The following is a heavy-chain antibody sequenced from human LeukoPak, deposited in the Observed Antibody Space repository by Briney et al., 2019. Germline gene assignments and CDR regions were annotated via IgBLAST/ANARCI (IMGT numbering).Heavy chain of an antibody. V-gene: IGHV4-31*03. D-gene: IGHD3-10*01. J-gene: IGHJ5*02. CDR2: IYYSGST. Sequence: SETLSLTCTVSGGSISSGGYYWSWIRQHPGKGLEWIGYIYYSGSTYYNPSLKSRVTISVDTSKNQFSLKLSSVTAADTAVYYCARFGSGSYYNWFDPWGQGTLVTVSS. CDR3: ARFGSGSYYNWFDP. CDR1: GGSISSGGYY.